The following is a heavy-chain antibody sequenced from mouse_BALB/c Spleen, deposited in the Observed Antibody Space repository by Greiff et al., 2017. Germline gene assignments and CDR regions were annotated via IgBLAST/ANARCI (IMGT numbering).Heavy chain of an antibody. J-gene: IGHJ3*01. CDR3: ATIYYDYAWFAY. CDR2: ISSGGSYT. CDR1: GFTFSSYA. D-gene: IGHD2-4*01. Sequence: EVHLVESGGGLVKPGGSLKLSCAASGFTFSSYAMSWVRQSPEKRLEWVAEISSGGSYTYYPDTVTGRFTISRDNAKNTLYLEMSSLRSEDTAMYYCATIYYDYAWFAYWGQGTLVTVSA. V-gene: IGHV5-9-4*01.